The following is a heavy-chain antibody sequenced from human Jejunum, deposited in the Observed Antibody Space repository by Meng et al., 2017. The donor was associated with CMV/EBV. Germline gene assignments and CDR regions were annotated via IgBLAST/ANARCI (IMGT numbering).Heavy chain of an antibody. J-gene: IGHJ4*02. CDR2: ISPYKAKT. CDR3: ARDLFVQSLGMDY. CDR1: GYAFSSYG. V-gene: IGHV1-18*01. Sequence: SGYAFSSYGFTWVRQAPGHGLEWMGWISPYKAKTNYAPKFQGRVTMTTDTATSTAYMELGSLREDDTAVYYCARDLFVQSLGMDYWGQGTLVTVSS. D-gene: IGHD3-3*01.